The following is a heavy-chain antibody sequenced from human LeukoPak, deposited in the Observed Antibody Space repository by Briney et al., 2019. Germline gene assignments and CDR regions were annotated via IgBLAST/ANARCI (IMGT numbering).Heavy chain of an antibody. CDR2: ISSSGSAI. V-gene: IGHV3-48*03. Sequence: PGGSLRLSCAASGFTFSNFEMTWVRPAPEKGLELVSYISSSGSAIYYGDSVKGRFTISRDNAKNSLYLQMNNLRAEDTAVYYCVSDAFDIWGQGTMVTVSS. CDR1: GFTFSNFE. J-gene: IGHJ3*02. CDR3: VSDAFDI.